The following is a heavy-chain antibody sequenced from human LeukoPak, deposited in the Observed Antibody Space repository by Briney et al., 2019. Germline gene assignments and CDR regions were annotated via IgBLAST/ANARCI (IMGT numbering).Heavy chain of an antibody. D-gene: IGHD5-12*01. CDR3: ARDIVATGAPYYYYGMDV. CDR1: GYTFTSYA. CDR2: INAGNVNT. V-gene: IGHV1-3*01. J-gene: IGHJ6*02. Sequence: ASVKVSCKASGYTFTSYAMHWVRQAHGQRLEWTGWINAGNVNTKYSQKFQGRVTITRDTSASTDYMELSSLRSEDTAVYYCARDIVATGAPYYYYGMDVWGQGTKVTVSS.